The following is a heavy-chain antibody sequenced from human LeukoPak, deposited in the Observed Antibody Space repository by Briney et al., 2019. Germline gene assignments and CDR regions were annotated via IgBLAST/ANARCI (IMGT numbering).Heavy chain of an antibody. D-gene: IGHD4-11*01. CDR1: GASVIKDTAY. J-gene: IGHJ4*02. CDR2: IHSNGSSY. CDR3: AEDSNIDRFFI. Sequence: SETLSLTCTVSGASVIKDTAYWGCIRQPQGKDPEWIGTIHSNGSSYTYYNPSLKSRVTISVDKSKNQFSLKLTSVTSADTAVYFCAEDSNIDRFFIWGRGTLVTVSA. V-gene: IGHV4-39*07.